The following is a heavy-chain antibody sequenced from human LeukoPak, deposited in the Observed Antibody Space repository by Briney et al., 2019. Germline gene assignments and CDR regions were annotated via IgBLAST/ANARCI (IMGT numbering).Heavy chain of an antibody. Sequence: ASVKVSCKASGYTFTSYAMNWVRQAAGQGLEWMGLINTNTGNPTYAQGFTGRFVFSLDTSVSTAYLQISSLKAEDTAVYYCASLYYDILTGYYPNWFDPWGQGTLVTVSS. CDR3: ASLYYDILTGYYPNWFDP. CDR2: INTNTGNP. CDR1: GYTFTSYA. V-gene: IGHV7-4-1*02. J-gene: IGHJ5*02. D-gene: IGHD3-9*01.